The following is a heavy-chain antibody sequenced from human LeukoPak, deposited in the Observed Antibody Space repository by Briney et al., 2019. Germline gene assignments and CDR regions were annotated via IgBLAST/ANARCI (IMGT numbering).Heavy chain of an antibody. Sequence: GGSLRLSCAASGFTFSSCGFHWVRQAPGKGLEWVAVIWYDGTHKYYADSVKGRLTVSRDNSKNTVYLQMNSLRAEDTAVYYCVKDRGDGYRGFDYWGQGTLVTVSS. V-gene: IGHV3-33*06. D-gene: IGHD5-24*01. J-gene: IGHJ4*02. CDR2: IWYDGTHK. CDR1: GFTFSSCG. CDR3: VKDRGDGYRGFDY.